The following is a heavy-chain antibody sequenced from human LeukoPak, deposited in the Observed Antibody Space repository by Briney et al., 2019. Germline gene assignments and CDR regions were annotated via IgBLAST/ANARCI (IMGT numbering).Heavy chain of an antibody. CDR2: INP. V-gene: IGHV1-46*01. D-gene: IGHD3-22*01. CDR3: ARDLVNYYDSSGYYPRGDRRYFDL. CDR1: GYTFTDYY. J-gene: IGHJ2*01. Sequence: ASVKVSCKASGYTFTDYYIHWVRQAPGQGLEGMGIINPKFQGRVTLTRDMSTSTVYMELSSLRSEDTAVYYCARDLVNYYDSSGYYPRGDRRYFDLWGRGTLVTVSS.